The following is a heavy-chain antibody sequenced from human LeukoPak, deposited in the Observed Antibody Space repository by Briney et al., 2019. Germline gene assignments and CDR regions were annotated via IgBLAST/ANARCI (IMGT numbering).Heavy chain of an antibody. J-gene: IGHJ4*02. CDR2: VYNSGTT. V-gene: IGHV4-59*01. CDR1: GASISRSY. D-gene: IGHD3-22*01. CDR3: ARGADSSGYYSIFYFDY. Sequence: PSETLSLTCTVSGASISRSYWSWIRQPPGKGLEWIGYVYNSGTTNYNPSLKSRVTISVDTSKNHFSLKLTSVTAADTAVYYCARGADSSGYYSIFYFDYWGQGTLVTVSS.